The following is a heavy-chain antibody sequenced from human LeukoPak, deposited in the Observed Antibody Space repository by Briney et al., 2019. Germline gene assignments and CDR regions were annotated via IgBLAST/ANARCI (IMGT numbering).Heavy chain of an antibody. CDR1: GGSISSYY. V-gene: IGHV4-4*07. CDR2: IYTSGST. CDR3: ARVVYYDSSGYSDY. D-gene: IGHD3-22*01. J-gene: IGHJ4*02. Sequence: SETLSLTCTVSGGSISSYYWSWIRQPAGKGLEWIGRIYTSGSTNYNPSPKSRVTMSVDTYKNQCSLKLSSVTAADPAVYYCARVVYYDSSGYSDYWGQGTLVTVSS.